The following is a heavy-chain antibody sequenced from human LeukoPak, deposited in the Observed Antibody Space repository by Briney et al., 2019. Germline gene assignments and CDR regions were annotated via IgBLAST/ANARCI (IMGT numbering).Heavy chain of an antibody. CDR3: ARDSGFYGKNDAFDI. CDR2: ISSSSSYI. D-gene: IGHD2/OR15-2a*01. Sequence: GGSLRLSCAASGITFGSHWMTWVRQAPGKGLEWVSSISSSSSYIYYADSVKGRFTISRDNAKNSLYLQMNSLRAEDTAVYYCARDSGFYGKNDAFDIWGQGTMVTVSS. J-gene: IGHJ3*02. V-gene: IGHV3-21*01. CDR1: GITFGSHW.